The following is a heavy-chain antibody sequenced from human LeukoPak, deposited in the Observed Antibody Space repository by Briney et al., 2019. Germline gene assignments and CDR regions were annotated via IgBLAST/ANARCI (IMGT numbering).Heavy chain of an antibody. CDR3: AREVRQLVRFVYYYYGMDV. J-gene: IGHJ6*02. CDR1: GFTFSNYA. D-gene: IGHD6-6*01. CDR2: ISSSGSDM. Sequence: PGGSLRLSCAASGFTFSNYAMNWVRQAPGKGLEWVSHISSSGSDMYYADSVKGRFTISRDNAKNSLYLHIDSLSAEDTAVYYCAREVRQLVRFVYYYYGMDVWGQGTTVTVSS. V-gene: IGHV3-48*03.